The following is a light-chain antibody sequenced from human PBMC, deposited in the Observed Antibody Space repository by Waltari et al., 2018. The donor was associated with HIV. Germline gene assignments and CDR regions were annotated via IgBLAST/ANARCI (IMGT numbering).Light chain of an antibody. Sequence: QSALTQPRSVSGSPGHSVTISCTGTSRDIGISNYVSWYQQHPCKAPKLLISDVTRRPSGVPDRFSGSKSGNTASLTISGLQADDEADYYCCSYAGNFIYVFGTGTKVTVL. V-gene: IGLV2-11*01. J-gene: IGLJ1*01. CDR3: CSYAGNFIYV. CDR2: DVT. CDR1: SRDIGISNY.